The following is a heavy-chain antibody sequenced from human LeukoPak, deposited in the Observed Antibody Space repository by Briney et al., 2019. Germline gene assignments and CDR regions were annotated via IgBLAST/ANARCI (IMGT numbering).Heavy chain of an antibody. CDR1: GFTFSSYG. D-gene: IGHD6-13*01. V-gene: IGHV3-30*18. CDR3: AKDRVTAAGYYFDY. Sequence: GGSLRLSCAASGFTFSSYGMHWVRQAPGKGLEWVAVISFDGSAKYYADSVKGRFTISRDNSKNTLYLQMTSLRAEDTAVYYCAKDRVTAAGYYFDYWGQGTLVTVSS. J-gene: IGHJ4*02. CDR2: ISFDGSAK.